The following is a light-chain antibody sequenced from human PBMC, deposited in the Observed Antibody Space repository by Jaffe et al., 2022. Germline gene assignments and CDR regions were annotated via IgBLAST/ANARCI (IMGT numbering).Light chain of an antibody. CDR3: QQYNYWPPA. Sequence: EIVMTQSPATLSVSPGERATLSCRAGQNINNNLAWYQQKPGQAPRLLIYGASTRATGIPARFSGSGSGTEFTLTISSLQSEDFAVYYCQQYNYWPPAFGGGSKVAIK. CDR1: QNINNN. CDR2: GAS. J-gene: IGKJ4*01. V-gene: IGKV3-15*01.